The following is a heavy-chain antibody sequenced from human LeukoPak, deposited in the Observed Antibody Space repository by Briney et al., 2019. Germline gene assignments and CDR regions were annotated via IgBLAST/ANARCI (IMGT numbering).Heavy chain of an antibody. J-gene: IGHJ4*02. D-gene: IGHD3-9*01. CDR3: ARGPNDTLTGYYKTFFDY. V-gene: IGHV4-30-2*01. CDR2: IYDSGAT. CDR1: GCSISCVGYS. Sequence: PSETLSLTCVVSGCSISCVGYSWRCIRQPPGWVLEFIGYIYDSGATYDNPSLKSRVTISVDRTKDQFSLELTAVTAADTAVYYCARGPNDTLTGYYKTFFDYWGQGALVTVSS.